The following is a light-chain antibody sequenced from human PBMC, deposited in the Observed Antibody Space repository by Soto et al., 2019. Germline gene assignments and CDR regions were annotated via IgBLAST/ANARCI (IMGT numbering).Light chain of an antibody. CDR2: GAS. V-gene: IGKV3-20*01. Sequence: EIVLTQSPATLSLSPGERATLSCRASQSVGRDFVAWYQQKPGQAPRFLIYGASSRATGIPDRFSSSGSGTDFTLTISRLEPEDFAVYYCHQYASSPRTFGQGTKVEI. CDR3: HQYASSPRT. J-gene: IGKJ1*01. CDR1: QSVGRDF.